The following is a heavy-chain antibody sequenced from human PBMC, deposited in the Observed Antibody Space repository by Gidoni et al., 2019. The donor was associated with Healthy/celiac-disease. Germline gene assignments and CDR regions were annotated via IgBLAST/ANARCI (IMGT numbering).Heavy chain of an antibody. CDR3: AKMIGPYYYYYYMDV. D-gene: IGHD2-21*01. CDR1: GFTFRSDA. J-gene: IGHJ6*03. CDR2: ISGSGGNT. V-gene: IGHV3-23*01. Sequence: EVQLLESVGGLVQPGGSLRLSCAASGFTFRSDAMSWFRQSPGKVLECVSAISGSGGNTYYADSVKGRLTISRENYKNTLYLQMNSLRAEDTAVYYCAKMIGPYYYYYYMDVWGKGTTATVSS.